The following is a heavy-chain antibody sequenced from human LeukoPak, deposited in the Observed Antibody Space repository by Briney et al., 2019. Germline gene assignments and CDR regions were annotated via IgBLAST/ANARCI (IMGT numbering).Heavy chain of an antibody. CDR1: GFTFIDYH. Sequence: ASVKVSCMASGFTFIDYHIHWVRQAPGQGLEWMGRINSNSRDTNYAQYFQGSFTITRYTYIRTAYMEPSKLRSDDTAVYYCARDYTNRRLDYWGQGTLVTVSS. J-gene: IGHJ4*02. V-gene: IGHV1-2*06. CDR2: INSNSRDT. CDR3: ARDYTNRRLDY.